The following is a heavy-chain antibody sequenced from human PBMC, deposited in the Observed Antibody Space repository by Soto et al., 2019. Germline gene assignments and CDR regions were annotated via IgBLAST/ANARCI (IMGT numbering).Heavy chain of an antibody. V-gene: IGHV5-51*01. Sequence: PGESLKISCKGSGYSFTSYWIGWVRQMPGKGLEWMGIIYPGDSDTRYSPSFQGQVTISADKSISTAYLQWSSLKASDTAMYYCARHLAVYCSGGSCSSYYYYGMDVWGQGTTVTVSS. CDR2: IYPGDSDT. D-gene: IGHD2-15*01. CDR3: ARHLAVYCSGGSCSSYYYYGMDV. CDR1: GYSFTSYW. J-gene: IGHJ6*02.